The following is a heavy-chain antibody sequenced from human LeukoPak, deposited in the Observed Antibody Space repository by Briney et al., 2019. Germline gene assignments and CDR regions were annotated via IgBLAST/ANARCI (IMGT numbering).Heavy chain of an antibody. CDR1: GYSFTGYQ. CDR3: ARDSSTWYSDYYYYMDV. CDR2: INPNNGDT. D-gene: IGHD2/OR15-2a*01. Sequence: ASVKVSCKASGYSFTGYQMHWVRQAPGQGLEWMGWINPNNGDTNYAQKFQGRVTMTGDTSTSTAYMELSSLRSDDTARYFCARDSSTWYSDYYYYMDVWGKGTTVTVSS. J-gene: IGHJ6*03. V-gene: IGHV1-2*02.